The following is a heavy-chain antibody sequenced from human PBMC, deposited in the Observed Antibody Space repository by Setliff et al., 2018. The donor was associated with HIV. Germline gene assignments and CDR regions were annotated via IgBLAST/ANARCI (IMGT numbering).Heavy chain of an antibody. CDR2: VDWGDNR. J-gene: IGHJ6*03. Sequence: KSGPTLVNPTQTLTLTCTFSGFSLSTSGMCVSWIRQPPGKALEWLARVDWGDNRFYNSSLRTRLTISKDTSKNQVVLTMTNMDPVDTATYYCARDIVVVRDHYYMDVWGKGTTVTVSS. CDR3: ARDIVVVRDHYYMDV. CDR1: GFSLSTSGMC. D-gene: IGHD2-15*01. V-gene: IGHV2-70*17.